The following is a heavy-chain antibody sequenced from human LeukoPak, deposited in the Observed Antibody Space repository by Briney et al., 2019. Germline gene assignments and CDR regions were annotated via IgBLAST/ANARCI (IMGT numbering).Heavy chain of an antibody. V-gene: IGHV4-61*05. J-gene: IGHJ4*02. CDR2: IYYSGST. D-gene: IGHD3-10*01. CDR3: ARGEPYYYGSGSYSPTFDY. CDR1: GGSISSSSYY. Sequence: PSETLSLTCTVSGGSISSSSYYWGWIRQPPGKGLEWIGYIYYSGSTNYNPSLKSRVTISVDTSKNQFSLKLSSVTAADTAVYYCARGEPYYYGSGSYSPTFDYWGQGTLVTVSS.